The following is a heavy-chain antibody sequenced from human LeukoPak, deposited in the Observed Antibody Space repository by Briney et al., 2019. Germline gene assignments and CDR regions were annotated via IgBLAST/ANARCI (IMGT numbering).Heavy chain of an antibody. J-gene: IGHJ5*01. CDR3: AKEAADIVVVPAAMMDS. V-gene: IGHV3-23*01. CDR2: ISGSGGTT. Sequence: PGGSLRLSCAASGFIFSSYAMSWVRQAPGKGLEWVSAISGSGGTTYHADSVKGRFTISRDNSKNTLYLQMNSLRAEDTAVYYCAKEAADIVVVPAAMMDSWGQGTLVTVSS. CDR1: GFIFSSYA. D-gene: IGHD2-2*01.